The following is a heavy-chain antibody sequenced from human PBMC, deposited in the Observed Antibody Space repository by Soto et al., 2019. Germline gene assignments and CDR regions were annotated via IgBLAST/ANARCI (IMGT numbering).Heavy chain of an antibody. CDR3: ARDMVGATHWFDP. CDR2: IYHSGST. D-gene: IGHD1-26*01. CDR1: GGSISSSNW. V-gene: IGHV4-4*02. Sequence: QVQLQESGPGLVKPSGTLSLTCAVSGGSISSSNWWSWVRQPPGKGLEWIGEIYHSGSTNYNPSLKSRVTTSVDKSKNQVSLKLSSVTAADTAVYYCARDMVGATHWFDPWGQGTLVTVSS. J-gene: IGHJ5*02.